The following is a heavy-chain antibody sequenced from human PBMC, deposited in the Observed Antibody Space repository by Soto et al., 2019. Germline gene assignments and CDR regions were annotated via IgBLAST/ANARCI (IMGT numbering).Heavy chain of an antibody. V-gene: IGHV1-58*01. D-gene: IGHD5-18*01. CDR1: GFTFTSSA. J-gene: IGHJ6*02. CDR2: IVVGSGNT. CDR3: AAGGYSYGSGEYYYGMDV. Sequence: ASVKVSCKASGFTFTSSAVQWVRQARGQRLGWIGWIVVGSGNTNYAQKFQERVTITRDMSTSTAYMELSSLRSEDTAVYYCAAGGYSYGSGEYYYGMDVWGQGTTVTVSS.